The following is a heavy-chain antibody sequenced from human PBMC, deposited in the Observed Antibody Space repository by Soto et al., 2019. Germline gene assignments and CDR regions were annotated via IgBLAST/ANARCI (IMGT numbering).Heavy chain of an antibody. D-gene: IGHD3-10*01. V-gene: IGHV1-69*02. Sequence: GASVKVSCKASGGTFSSYTISWVRQSPGQGLEWMGRIIPILGIANYAQKFQGRVTITADKSTSTAYMELSSLRSEDTAVYYCARGSDTMVRGVNAINWFDPWGQGTLVTVSS. CDR2: IIPILGIA. CDR3: ARGSDTMVRGVNAINWFDP. CDR1: GGTFSSYT. J-gene: IGHJ5*02.